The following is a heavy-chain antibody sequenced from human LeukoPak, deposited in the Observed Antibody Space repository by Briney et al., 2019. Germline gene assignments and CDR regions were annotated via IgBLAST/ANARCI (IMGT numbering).Heavy chain of an antibody. CDR1: GGSISSYY. V-gene: IGHV4-59*01. Sequence: PSETLSLTCTVSGGSISSYYWSWIRQPPGKGLEWIGNIYYSGSTNYNPSLRSRVTISIDTSKNQFSLKLSSMTAADTAMYFCARDPYSSAWQNYHGMDVWGQGTTVTVSS. D-gene: IGHD6-19*01. J-gene: IGHJ6*02. CDR2: IYYSGST. CDR3: ARDPYSSAWQNYHGMDV.